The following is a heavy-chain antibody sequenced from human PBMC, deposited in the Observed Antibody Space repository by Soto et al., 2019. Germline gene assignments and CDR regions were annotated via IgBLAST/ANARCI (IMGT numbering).Heavy chain of an antibody. CDR3: ARGQRFSDWFDP. J-gene: IGHJ5*02. Sequence: SETLSLTCTVSGGSMTSYYWTWTRQPAGKGLEWIGRVYSSGGTHYNPSLKSRVTISLDTSKNQFSLRLLSVTDADTAVYFCARGQRFSDWFDPWGQGTLVTVSS. V-gene: IGHV4-4*07. CDR2: VYSSGGT. CDR1: GGSMTSYY. D-gene: IGHD3-3*01.